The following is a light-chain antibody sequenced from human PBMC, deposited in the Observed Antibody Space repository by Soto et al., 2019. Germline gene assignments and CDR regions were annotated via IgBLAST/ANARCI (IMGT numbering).Light chain of an antibody. CDR3: QQSYSTPWT. CDR1: QSITGF. J-gene: IGKJ1*01. V-gene: IGKV1-39*01. Sequence: DVQVTQSPSSLSASIGDTITITCRASQSITGFLSWYQQKPGKAPKLLIHATSTLLSGVPSRFSGSGSGTDFTLTISSLQPEDFATYYCQQSYSTPWTFGRGTKVEIK. CDR2: ATS.